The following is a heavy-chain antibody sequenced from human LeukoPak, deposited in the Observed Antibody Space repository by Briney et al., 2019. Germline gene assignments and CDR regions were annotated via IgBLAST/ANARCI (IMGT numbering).Heavy chain of an antibody. V-gene: IGHV3-23*01. J-gene: IGHJ4*02. D-gene: IGHD1-26*01. CDR3: AKDLGSYVHY. CDR1: GFTFSSYA. Sequence: GGSLRLSCAASGFTFSSYAMSWVRQAPGKGLEWVSATSGSGGSTYYADSVKGRFTISRDNSKNTLYLQMNSLRAEDTAVYYRAKDLGSYVHYWGQGTLVTVSS. CDR2: TSGSGGST.